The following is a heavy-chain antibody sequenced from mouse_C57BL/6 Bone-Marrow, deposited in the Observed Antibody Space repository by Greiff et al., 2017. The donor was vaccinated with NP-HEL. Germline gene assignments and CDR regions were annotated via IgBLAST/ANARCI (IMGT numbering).Heavy chain of an antibody. CDR2: IYPRSGNT. V-gene: IGHV1-81*01. CDR3: ASQPPWFAY. J-gene: IGHJ3*01. D-gene: IGHD6-1*01. Sequence: QVQLQQSGAELARPGASVKLSCKASGYTFTSYGISWVKQRTGQGLEWIGEIYPRSGNTYYNEKFKGKATLTADKSSSTAHMELRSLTSEDSAVYFCASQPPWFAYWGQGTLVTVSA. CDR1: GYTFTSYG.